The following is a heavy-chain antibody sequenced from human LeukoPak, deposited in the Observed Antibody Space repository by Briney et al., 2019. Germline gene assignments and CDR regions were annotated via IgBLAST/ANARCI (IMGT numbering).Heavy chain of an antibody. CDR1: GGSISSYY. Sequence: SETLSLTCTVSGGSISSYYWSWIRQPPGKGLEWIGYIYYSGSTNYNPSLKSRVTISVDTSKNQFSLKLGSVTAADTAVYYCARDQDIVVGYMDVWGKGTTVTVPS. D-gene: IGHD2-2*01. CDR2: IYYSGST. J-gene: IGHJ6*03. CDR3: ARDQDIVVGYMDV. V-gene: IGHV4-59*01.